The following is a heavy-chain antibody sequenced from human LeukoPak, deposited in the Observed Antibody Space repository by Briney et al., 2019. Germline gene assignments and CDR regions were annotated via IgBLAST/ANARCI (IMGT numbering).Heavy chain of an antibody. J-gene: IGHJ4*02. CDR1: GYTFTSYY. D-gene: IGHD1-20*01. Sequence: ASVKVSCKASGYTFTSYYMHWVRQAPGQGLEWMGIINPSGGSTSYAQKFQGRVIMTRDTSTSTVYMELSSLRSEDTAVYYCARCYNWNDGPDYWGQGTLVTVSS. CDR2: INPSGGST. CDR3: ARCYNWNDGPDY. V-gene: IGHV1-46*01.